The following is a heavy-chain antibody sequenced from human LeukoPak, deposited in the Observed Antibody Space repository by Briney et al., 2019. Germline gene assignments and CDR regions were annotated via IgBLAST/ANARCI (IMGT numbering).Heavy chain of an antibody. D-gene: IGHD3-16*01. CDR3: ARVGAAVFDY. CDR2: IYYSGST. V-gene: IGHV4-59*01. CDR1: GFTFSSSA. J-gene: IGHJ4*02. Sequence: GSLRLSCAASGFTFSSSAISWVRQAPGKGLEWIGYIYYSGSTNYNPSLKSRVTISVDTSKNQFSLKLSSVTAADTAVYYCARVGAAVFDYWGQGTLVTVSS.